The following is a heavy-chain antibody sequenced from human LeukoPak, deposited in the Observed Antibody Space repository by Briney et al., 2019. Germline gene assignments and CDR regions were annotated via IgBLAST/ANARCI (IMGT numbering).Heavy chain of an antibody. D-gene: IGHD3-16*01. J-gene: IGHJ4*02. CDR2: FDPEDGET. Sequence: GASVKVSCKVSGYTLTELSMHWVRQAPGKGLEWMGGFDPEDGETIYAQKFQGRVTMTEGTSTDTAYMELSSLRSDDTAVYYCAREPHPGYLGYWGQGTLVTVSS. V-gene: IGHV1-24*01. CDR3: AREPHPGYLGY. CDR1: GYTLTELS.